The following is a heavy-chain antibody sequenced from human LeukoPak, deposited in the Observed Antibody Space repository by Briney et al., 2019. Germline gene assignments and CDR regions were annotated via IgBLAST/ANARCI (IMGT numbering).Heavy chain of an antibody. Sequence: ASVKVSCMVSGYTFTDYYMHWVQQAPGKGLEWMGLVDPEDGETIYAEKFQGRVTITADTSTVTAYMELSSLRSEDTAVYYCAMLVGENWFDPWGQGTLVTVSS. CDR1: GYTFTDYY. CDR3: AMLVGENWFDP. CDR2: VDPEDGET. V-gene: IGHV1-69-2*01. D-gene: IGHD3-16*01. J-gene: IGHJ5*02.